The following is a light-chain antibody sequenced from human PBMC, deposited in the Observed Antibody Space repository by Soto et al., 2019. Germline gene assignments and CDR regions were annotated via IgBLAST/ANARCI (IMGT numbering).Light chain of an antibody. CDR1: QSVDSTF. J-gene: IGKJ1*01. V-gene: IGKV3-20*01. CDR3: QQYMSSVT. Sequence: EVVLTQSPGSLSLSPGQRATLSCRASQSVDSTFFAWYQKKPGQAPRLLIYGASKRVTGIPDRFSGSGSGTDFTLIISRLEPEDFAVYYCQQYMSSVTFGQGTKVEIK. CDR2: GAS.